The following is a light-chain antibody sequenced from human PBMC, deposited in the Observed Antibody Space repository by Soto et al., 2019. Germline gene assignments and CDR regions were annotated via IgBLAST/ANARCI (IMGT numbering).Light chain of an antibody. CDR2: DAS. J-gene: IGKJ4*01. V-gene: IGKV3-11*01. Sequence: EIVLTQSPATLSLSPGERATLSCRASQSVSSYLAWYQQKPGQAPRLLIYDASNRATGIPARFSGSGSWTEFTLTIRSLEPEDFAVYYCQQRSNWPTTFGGGTKVEIK. CDR3: QQRSNWPTT. CDR1: QSVSSY.